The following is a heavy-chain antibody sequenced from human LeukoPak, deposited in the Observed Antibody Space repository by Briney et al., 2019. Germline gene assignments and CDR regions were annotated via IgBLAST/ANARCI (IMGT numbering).Heavy chain of an antibody. CDR1: GFTFSSYS. CDR2: ISSSSSYI. J-gene: IGHJ4*02. V-gene: IGHV3-21*01. Sequence: PGGSLRLSCAASGFTFSSYSMNWVRQAPGKGLEWVSSISSSSSYIYYADSAKGRFTISRDNAKNSLYLQMNSLRAEDTAVYYCARDRAGYDFWSGYRIHYWGQGTLVTVSS. CDR3: ARDRAGYDFWSGYRIHY. D-gene: IGHD3-3*01.